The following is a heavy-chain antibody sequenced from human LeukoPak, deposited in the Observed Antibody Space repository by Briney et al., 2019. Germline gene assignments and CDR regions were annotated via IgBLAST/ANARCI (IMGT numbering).Heavy chain of an antibody. D-gene: IGHD3-10*01. CDR2: IRSKANSYAT. Sequence: GGSLKLSCAASGFTFSGSAMHWFRQACGKGLEWVGRIRSKANSYATAYAASVKGRFTISRDDSKNTAYPQMNSLKPEDTAVYYCTTPAYGSGSSPRYWGQGNLVTVSS. CDR1: GFTFSGSA. V-gene: IGHV3-73*01. J-gene: IGHJ4*02. CDR3: TTPAYGSGSSPRY.